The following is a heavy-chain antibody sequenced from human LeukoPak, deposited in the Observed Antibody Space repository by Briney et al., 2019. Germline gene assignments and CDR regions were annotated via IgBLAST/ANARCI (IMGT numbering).Heavy chain of an antibody. Sequence: GGSLRLSCAASGFTFSSYSMNWVRQAPGKGLEWVSYISSSSSTIYYADSVKGRFTISRDNAKNSLYLQMNSLRAEDTAVYYCARDRITFGGVYYFDYWSQGTLVTVSS. D-gene: IGHD3-16*01. CDR2: ISSSSSTI. CDR3: ARDRITFGGVYYFDY. CDR1: GFTFSSYS. J-gene: IGHJ4*02. V-gene: IGHV3-48*01.